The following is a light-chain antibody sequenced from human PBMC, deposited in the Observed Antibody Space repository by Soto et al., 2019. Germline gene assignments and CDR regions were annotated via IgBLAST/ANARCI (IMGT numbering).Light chain of an antibody. CDR3: QQRSNWPPIT. CDR1: QSISSY. V-gene: IGKV3-11*01. J-gene: IGKJ5*01. CDR2: DVF. Sequence: EIVLTQSPATLSLSPGERATLSCRASQSISSYLAWYQQKPGQAPRLLIFDVFNRATGIPARFSGSGSGTDFTLTISSLEPEDFAVYYCQQRSNWPPITFGQGTRLEIK.